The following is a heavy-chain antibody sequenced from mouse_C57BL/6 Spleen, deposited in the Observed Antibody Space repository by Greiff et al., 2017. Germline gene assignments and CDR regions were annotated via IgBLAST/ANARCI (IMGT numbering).Heavy chain of an antibody. V-gene: IGHV1-55*01. CDR3: AKGGYGKRLAY. D-gene: IGHD2-1*01. J-gene: IGHJ3*01. CDR1: GYTFTSYW. CDR2: IYPGSGST. Sequence: QVQLQQSGAELVKPGASVKMSCKASGYTFTSYWITWVKQRPGQGLEWIGDIYPGSGSTNYNEKFKSKATLTVDTSSSTAYMQLSSLTSEDSAVYYCAKGGYGKRLAYWGQGTLVTVSA.